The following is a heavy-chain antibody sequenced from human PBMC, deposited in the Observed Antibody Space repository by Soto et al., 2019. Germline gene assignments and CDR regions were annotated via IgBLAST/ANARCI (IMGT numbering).Heavy chain of an antibody. D-gene: IGHD2-2*01. J-gene: IGHJ6*02. V-gene: IGHV1-69*06. CDR3: ARDNSLYCSSTSCYSGYYYGMDV. CDR2: IIPIFGTA. Sequence: ASVKVSCKASGGTFSSYAISWVLQAPGQGLEWMGGIIPIFGTANYAQKFQGRVTITADKSTSTAYMELSSLRSEDTAVYYCARDNSLYCSSTSCYSGYYYGMDVWGQGTTVTVSS. CDR1: GGTFSSYA.